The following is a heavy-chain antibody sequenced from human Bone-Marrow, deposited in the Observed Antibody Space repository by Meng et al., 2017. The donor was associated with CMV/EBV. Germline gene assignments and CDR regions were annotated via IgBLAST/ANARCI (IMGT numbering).Heavy chain of an antibody. Sequence: QLVQSGAEVKLPGASVKVSCKASDYTFTRYYMRWVRQAPGQGLEWMGWINTHSGGTHYAQTFQGRVTMTRDTSISTAYMELSRLRSDDTAVYYCARGGDPRFDYWGQGTLVTVSS. J-gene: IGHJ4*02. V-gene: IGHV1-2*02. CDR1: DYTFTRYY. CDR3: ARGGDPRFDY. CDR2: INTHSGGT.